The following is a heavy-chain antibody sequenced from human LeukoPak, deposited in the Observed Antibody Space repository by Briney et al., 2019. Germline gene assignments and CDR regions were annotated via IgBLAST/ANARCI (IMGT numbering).Heavy chain of an antibody. CDR1: GYTFTGYY. V-gene: IGHV1-2*02. Sequence: ASVKVSCKASGYTFTGYYMHWVRQAPGQGLEWMGWINPNSGGTNYAQKLQGRVTMTRDTSISTAYMELSRLRSDDTAVYYCARDQRPLYDSSGYNFDYWGQGTLVTVSS. CDR2: INPNSGGT. CDR3: ARDQRPLYDSSGYNFDY. D-gene: IGHD3-22*01. J-gene: IGHJ4*02.